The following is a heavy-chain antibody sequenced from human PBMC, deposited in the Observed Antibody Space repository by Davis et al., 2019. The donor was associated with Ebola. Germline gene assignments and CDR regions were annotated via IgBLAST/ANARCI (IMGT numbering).Heavy chain of an antibody. V-gene: IGHV1-2*02. D-gene: IGHD6-13*01. J-gene: IGHJ5*02. CDR3: ARGKIATTGTPWFDP. CDR2: IDPNSGGT. Sequence: ASVKVSCKASGYTFTAYYMHWVRQAPGQGLEWMGWIDPNSGGTNYAQQFQGRVTMTRDTSINTAYMELRGLRSDDTAVYYCARGKIATTGTPWFDPWGQGTLVTVSS. CDR1: GYTFTAYY.